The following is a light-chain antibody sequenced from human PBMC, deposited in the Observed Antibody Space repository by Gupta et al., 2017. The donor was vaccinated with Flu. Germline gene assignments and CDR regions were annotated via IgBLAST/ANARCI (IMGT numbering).Light chain of an antibody. Sequence: DIQMTQSPSTLSASVGDRVTSTCRASQSISNWLAWQQQKPGQAPKLLSYKAASLESGVPLRVRGSGDGTDYTSTRSRRKTDECENDDCEQCNATFGQGTKLEIK. CDR1: QSISNW. CDR2: KAA. CDR3: EQCNAT. V-gene: IGKV1-5*03. J-gene: IGKJ2*01.